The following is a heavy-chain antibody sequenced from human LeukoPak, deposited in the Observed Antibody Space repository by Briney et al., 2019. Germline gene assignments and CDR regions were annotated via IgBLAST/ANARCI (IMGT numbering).Heavy chain of an antibody. CDR3: AIGGVVVPALFDY. J-gene: IGHJ4*02. D-gene: IGHD2-2*01. V-gene: IGHV4-34*01. Sequence: PSETLSLTCAVYGGSFSGYYWSWIRKPTGKGLEWIGEINHSGSTNYNPSLKSRVTISVDTSKNQFSLKLSSVTAADTAVYYCAIGGVVVPALFDYWGQGTLVTVSS. CDR1: GGSFSGYY. CDR2: INHSGST.